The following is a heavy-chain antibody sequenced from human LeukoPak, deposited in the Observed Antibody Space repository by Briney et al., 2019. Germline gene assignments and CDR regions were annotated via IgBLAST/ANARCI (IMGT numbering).Heavy chain of an antibody. J-gene: IGHJ4*02. CDR2: INEDGTEK. V-gene: IGHV3-7*05. CDR3: TRMAGGLWDY. D-gene: IGHD5-24*01. CDR1: GFTFSTYW. Sequence: GGSLRLSCAASGFTFSTYWMTWVRQAPGKGLEWVANINEDGTEKYYADTVKGRFTNSRDNAKNSLYLQLNSLRADDSAVYYCTRMAGGLWDYWGQGTLVTVSS.